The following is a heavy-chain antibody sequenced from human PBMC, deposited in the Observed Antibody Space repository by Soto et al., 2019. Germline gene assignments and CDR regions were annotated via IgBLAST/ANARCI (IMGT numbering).Heavy chain of an antibody. CDR3: ARDRGELSLFDY. J-gene: IGHJ4*02. Sequence: GGSLRLSCAASGFTFSSYGMHWVRQAPGKGLEWVAVIWYDGSNKYYADSVKGRFTISRDNSKNTLYLQMNSLRAEDTAVYYCARDRGELSLFDYWGQGTLVTVSS. CDR1: GFTFSSYG. CDR2: IWYDGSNK. V-gene: IGHV3-33*01. D-gene: IGHD3-16*02.